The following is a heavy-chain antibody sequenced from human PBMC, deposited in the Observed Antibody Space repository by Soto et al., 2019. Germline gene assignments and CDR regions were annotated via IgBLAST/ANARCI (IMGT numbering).Heavy chain of an antibody. V-gene: IGHV3-11*01. CDR1: GFTFSDSY. D-gene: IGHD3-3*01. CDR3: AREAHRFLESSSVFGLDI. Sequence: QGHLVQSGGGFVKPGGSLRLSCAASGFTFSDSYLTWIRQAPGRGLEWVAYISSNGDTIYYADSLKGRITISRDNAQNSLYLEMSGMRAEDTAIYYCAREAHRFLESSSVFGLDIWGQGTAVTVSS. CDR2: ISSNGDTI. J-gene: IGHJ3*02.